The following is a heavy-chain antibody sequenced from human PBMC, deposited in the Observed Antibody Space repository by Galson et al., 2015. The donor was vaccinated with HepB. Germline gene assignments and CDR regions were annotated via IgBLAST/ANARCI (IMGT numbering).Heavy chain of an antibody. CDR3: ARGRIVRAAFDI. V-gene: IGHV4-59*12. D-gene: IGHD1-14*01. Sequence: SETLSLTCTVSGGSISSYYWSWIRQPPGKGLEWIGYIYYSGSTNYNPSLKSRVTISVDTSKNQFSLKLSSVTAADTAVYYCARGRIVRAAFDIWGQGTMVTVSS. J-gene: IGHJ3*02. CDR1: GGSISSYY. CDR2: IYYSGST.